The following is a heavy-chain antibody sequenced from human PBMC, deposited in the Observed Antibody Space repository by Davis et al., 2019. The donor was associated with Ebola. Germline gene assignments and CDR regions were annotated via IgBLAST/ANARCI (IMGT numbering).Heavy chain of an antibody. CDR3: ASGLGYSGYEPFDN. V-gene: IGHV1-69*13. CDR1: GGAFSNYA. Sequence: SVKVSCKTSGGAFSNYAINWVRQAPGQGLDWMGRIIPIFGTANYAQKFQGRVTITADESTSTAYMELSSLRSEDTAVYYCASGLGYSGYEPFDNWGQGTLVTVSP. CDR2: IIPIFGTA. J-gene: IGHJ4*02. D-gene: IGHD5-12*01.